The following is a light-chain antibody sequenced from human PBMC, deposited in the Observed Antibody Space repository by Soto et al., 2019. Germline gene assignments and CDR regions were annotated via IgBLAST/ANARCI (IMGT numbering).Light chain of an antibody. V-gene: IGLV2-14*01. CDR3: SSFSSSTTPHV. Sequence: QSALTQPASVSGSPGQSITISCTGTSTDVGGYKYVSWYQQHPGTAPKLMIFEVNGRPSGVSDRFSGSKSGNTASLTISGLQPEDEADYYCSSFSSSTTPHVFATGTKVTVL. J-gene: IGLJ1*01. CDR1: STDVGGYKY. CDR2: EVN.